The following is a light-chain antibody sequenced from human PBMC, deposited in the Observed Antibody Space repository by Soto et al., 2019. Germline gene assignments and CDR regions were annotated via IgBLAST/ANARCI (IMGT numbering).Light chain of an antibody. CDR2: DVT. V-gene: IGLV2-11*01. CDR1: SSDVGAYNY. Sequence: QSALTQPRSVSGSPGQSVTISCTGSSSDVGAYNYVSWYQQRPGKAPTLMIYDVTKRPSGVPDRFSGSKSGNTASLTISGLQVEDEADYFCCSYAGSHTFVFGIGTKVTVL. CDR3: CSYAGSHTFV. J-gene: IGLJ1*01.